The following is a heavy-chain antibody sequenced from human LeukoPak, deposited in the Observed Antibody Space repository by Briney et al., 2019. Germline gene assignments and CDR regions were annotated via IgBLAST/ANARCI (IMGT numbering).Heavy chain of an antibody. CDR1: GYTFTSYY. D-gene: IGHD2-15*01. CDR2: INPRGGST. V-gene: IGHV1-46*01. J-gene: IGHJ6*02. CDR3: ARDLAATDVVVVAANRYYGMDV. Sequence: ASVKVSCKTSGYTFTSYYMHWVRQAPGQGLEWMGIINPRGGSTSYAQKFQGRVTMTRDTSTSTVYMELSSLRAEDTAVYYCARDLAATDVVVVAANRYYGMDVWGQGTTVTVSS.